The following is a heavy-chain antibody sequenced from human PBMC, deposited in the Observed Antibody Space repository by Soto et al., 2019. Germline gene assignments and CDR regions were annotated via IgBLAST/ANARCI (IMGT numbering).Heavy chain of an antibody. D-gene: IGHD3-22*01. J-gene: IGHJ3*02. CDR2: ISAYNGNT. Sequence: ASVKVSCKASGYTFTSYGISWVRQAPGQGLEWMGWISAYNGNTNYAQKLQGRVTMTTDTSTSTAYMELRSLRSDDTAVYYCARDFPQTNYDCSGYYQRFDAFDIWGQGTMVTVSS. CDR3: ARDFPQTNYDCSGYYQRFDAFDI. CDR1: GYTFTSYG. V-gene: IGHV1-18*01.